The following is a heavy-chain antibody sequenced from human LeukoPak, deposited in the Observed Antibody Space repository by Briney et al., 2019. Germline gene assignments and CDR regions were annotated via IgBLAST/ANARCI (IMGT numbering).Heavy chain of an antibody. CDR1: GGSISSYY. Sequence: PAETLSLTCTVSGGSISSYYWSSIRQPPGKGLEWIGYIYYSRSTNYNPSLKSRVTIAVVTSKNQFSLRLSSVTAADTAVYYCARDQGPGYSYGYFPAWVYWGQGTLVTVSS. J-gene: IGHJ4*02. V-gene: IGHV4-59*01. CDR3: ARDQGPGYSYGYFPAWVY. D-gene: IGHD5-18*01. CDR2: IYYSRST.